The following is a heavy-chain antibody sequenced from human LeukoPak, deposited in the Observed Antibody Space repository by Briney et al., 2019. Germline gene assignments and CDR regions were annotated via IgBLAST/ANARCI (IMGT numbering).Heavy chain of an antibody. CDR1: GFTFSSYG. D-gene: IGHD3-16*01. V-gene: IGHV3-33*06. CDR2: IWYDGSDK. CDR3: AKEYGGGYYYYMDA. Sequence: GGSLRLSCAASGFTFSSYGMHWVRQAPGEGLGWVAIIWYDGSDKYYADSVKGRFTISRDNSKNTLYLQMNSLRAEDTAVYYCAKEYGGGYYYYMDAWGKGTTVTVSS. J-gene: IGHJ6*03.